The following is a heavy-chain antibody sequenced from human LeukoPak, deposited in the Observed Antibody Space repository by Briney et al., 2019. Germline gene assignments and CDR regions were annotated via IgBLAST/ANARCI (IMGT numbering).Heavy chain of an antibody. Sequence: SETLSLTCTVSGCSISDYYWSWIRQPPGKGLEYMGYIYYSGSTDYNPSLKSRITISVDTSKNQFSLKLSSVTAADTAVYYCARHYYDSSGYYYFDYWGQGTLVTASS. CDR2: IYYSGST. D-gene: IGHD3-22*01. J-gene: IGHJ4*02. V-gene: IGHV4-59*08. CDR1: GCSISDYY. CDR3: ARHYYDSSGYYYFDY.